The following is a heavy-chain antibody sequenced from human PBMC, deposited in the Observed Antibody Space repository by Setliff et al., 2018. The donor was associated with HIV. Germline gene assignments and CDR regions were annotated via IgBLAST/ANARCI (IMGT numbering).Heavy chain of an antibody. J-gene: IGHJ6*03. Sequence: GASVKVSCKTSGYMFIAYGMSWVRRAPGQGLEWMGWIGPYNGRTEYAQECQGRVSLTIDTSASTAYMELNSLRSEDTALYYCARDGGPGSAWGDYSYYYTMDVWGKGTTVTVSS. V-gene: IGHV1-18*01. CDR2: IGPYNGRT. CDR3: ARDGGPGSAWGDYSYYYTMDV. CDR1: GYMFIAYG. D-gene: IGHD6-19*01.